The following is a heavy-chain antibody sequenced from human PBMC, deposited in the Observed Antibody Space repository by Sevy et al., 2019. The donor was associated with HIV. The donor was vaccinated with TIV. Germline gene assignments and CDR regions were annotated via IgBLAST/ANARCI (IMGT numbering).Heavy chain of an antibody. CDR2: VSYDGSKK. CDR1: GFTFSNYA. CDR3: ARARSTTWINYFFDF. D-gene: IGHD5-12*01. J-gene: IGHJ4*02. Sequence: GGSLRLSCAASGFTFSNYAIHWVRQAPGKGLEWVAVVSYDGSKKYYADSVKGRFTISRDNSKNTLYLQMNSLRVEDTAVYYCARARSTTWINYFFDFWGQGTLVTVSS. V-gene: IGHV3-30*01.